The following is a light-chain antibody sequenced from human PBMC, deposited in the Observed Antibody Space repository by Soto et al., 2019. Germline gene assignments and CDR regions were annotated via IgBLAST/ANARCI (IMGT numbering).Light chain of an antibody. V-gene: IGKV4-1*01. CDR3: QQYYITPWT. J-gene: IGKJ1*01. CDR1: QSALYSSNNKNN. Sequence: DIVMTQSPASLAVSLGERATINCKSSQSALYSSNNKNNLAWYQQKPGQPPKLLIYWASSRESGVPVRFSGSGSGTDFTLAISSLQAEDVAIYYCQQYYITPWTFGQGTKVDIK. CDR2: WAS.